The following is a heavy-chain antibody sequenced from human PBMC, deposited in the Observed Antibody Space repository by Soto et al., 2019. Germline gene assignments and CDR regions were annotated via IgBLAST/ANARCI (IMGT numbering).Heavy chain of an antibody. CDR2: ISAYNGNT. Sequence: ASVKVSCKGSGCTFTSYGISWVRQAPGQGLEWMGWISAYNGNTNYAQKLQGRVTMTKDTSTSTAYMELRSLRSDDTAVYYCGRDITIFGVVMAPFDYWGQGTLVTVSS. V-gene: IGHV1-18*01. CDR1: GCTFTSYG. CDR3: GRDITIFGVVMAPFDY. J-gene: IGHJ4*02. D-gene: IGHD3-3*01.